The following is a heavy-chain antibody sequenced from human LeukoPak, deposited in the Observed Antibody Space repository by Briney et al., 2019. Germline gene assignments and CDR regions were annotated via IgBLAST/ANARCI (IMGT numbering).Heavy chain of an antibody. CDR3: VFDDYATWYFDL. CDR1: GNNVSSNTAA. V-gene: IGHV6-1*01. Sequence: SQTLSLTCAISGNNVSSNTAAWNWIRQSPSRGLEWLGRTYFRSKWYNDYAMSVKSRITINPDTSKNQFALQLNSVTPDDTAMYYCVFDDYATWYFDLWGRGTLVTVSS. J-gene: IGHJ2*01. CDR2: TYFRSKWYN. D-gene: IGHD4-17*01.